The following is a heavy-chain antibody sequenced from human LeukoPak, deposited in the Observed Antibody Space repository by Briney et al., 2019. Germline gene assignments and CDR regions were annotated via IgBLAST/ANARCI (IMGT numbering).Heavy chain of an antibody. D-gene: IGHD6-19*01. CDR1: VHSFTSYW. CDR2: IDPKNSDT. Sequence: GESLKISCKGSVHSFTSYWISWVRQMPGEGLEWMGRIDPKNSDTVYSPSFQGHVTISADRSIDTAYLQWSGLRASDTGMYYCARHALGGSGWYYFDYWGLGTLVTVSS. CDR3: ARHALGGSGWYYFDY. V-gene: IGHV5-10-1*01. J-gene: IGHJ4*02.